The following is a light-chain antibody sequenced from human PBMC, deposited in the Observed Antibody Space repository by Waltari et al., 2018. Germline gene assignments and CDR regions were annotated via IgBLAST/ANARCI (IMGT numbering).Light chain of an antibody. CDR1: QPVTND. CDR3: QQYSVWIA. Sequence: EIVITQSPASLSVYPGERATLSCTASQPVTNDLDWYQQKPGQAPKLLIFGASTRATGVPARFSGSGSGTEFTLTIGSVQSEDFAVYYCQQYSVWIAFGGGTKVDLK. CDR2: GAS. J-gene: IGKJ4*01. V-gene: IGKV3-15*01.